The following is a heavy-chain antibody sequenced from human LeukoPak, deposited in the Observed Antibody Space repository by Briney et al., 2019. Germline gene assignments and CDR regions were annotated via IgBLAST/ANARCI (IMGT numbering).Heavy chain of an antibody. V-gene: IGHV3-23*01. J-gene: IGHJ4*02. Sequence: GGSLRSSWAASGFTFTPYARGWVGQAPGGGLDGISAITDSGGDTYYADSVKGRFTISRDNSKSTLDLQMNSLRVEDTAVYYCAKGSAAARPYYFDFWGQGTLVTVSS. D-gene: IGHD6-6*01. CDR1: GFTFTPYA. CDR2: ITDSGGDT. CDR3: AKGSAAARPYYFDF.